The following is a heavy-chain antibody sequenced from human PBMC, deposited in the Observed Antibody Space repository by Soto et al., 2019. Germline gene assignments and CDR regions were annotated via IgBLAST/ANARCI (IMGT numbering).Heavy chain of an antibody. V-gene: IGHV1-3*01. CDR1: GYTFTSYA. CDR3: ARGVSDCSGGSCYFLRAIDY. J-gene: IGHJ4*02. D-gene: IGHD2-15*01. CDR2: INAGNGNT. Sequence: QVRLVQSGAEVKKPGASVKVSCKASGYTFTSYAMHWVRQAPGQRLEWMGWINAGNGNTKYSQKFQGRVTITRDTSASTAYMELSSLRSEDTAVYYCARGVSDCSGGSCYFLRAIDYWGQGTLVTVSS.